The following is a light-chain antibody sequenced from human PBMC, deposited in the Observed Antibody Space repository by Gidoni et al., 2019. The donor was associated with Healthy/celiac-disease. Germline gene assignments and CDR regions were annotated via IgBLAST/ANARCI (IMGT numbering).Light chain of an antibody. J-gene: IGKJ1*01. CDR3: QQSEK. CDR1: QSVSSSY. Sequence: EIVLTQSPGTLSLSPGERATLSCRASQSVSSSYLAWYQQKPGQAPRLLIYGASSRATGIPDRFSSSGSGTDFTLTISRLEPEDFAVYYCQQSEKFGQGTKVEIK. CDR2: GAS. V-gene: IGKV3-20*01.